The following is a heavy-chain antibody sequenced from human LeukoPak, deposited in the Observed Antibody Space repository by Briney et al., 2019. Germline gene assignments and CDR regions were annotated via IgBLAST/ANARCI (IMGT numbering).Heavy chain of an antibody. CDR3: AKVLSGYLFDY. CDR1: GFTFSSYS. CDR2: ISYDGSNK. J-gene: IGHJ4*02. D-gene: IGHD3-3*01. V-gene: IGHV3-30-3*01. Sequence: PGGSLRLSCAASGFTFSSYSIHWVRQAPGKGLEWVAVISYDGSNKYYADSVKGRFTISRDNSKNTLYLQMNSLRVEDTAVYYCAKVLSGYLFDYWGQGTLVTVSS.